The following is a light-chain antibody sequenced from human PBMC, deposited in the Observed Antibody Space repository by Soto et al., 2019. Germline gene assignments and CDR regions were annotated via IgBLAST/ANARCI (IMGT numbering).Light chain of an antibody. CDR1: QSVSSN. J-gene: IGKJ5*01. CDR3: QQYNQWPQIT. V-gene: IGKV3-15*01. CDR2: GAS. Sequence: EIVMTHAPSTLSLSPVERATLSCSASQSVSSNLAWYQQRPGQAPRLLIQGASTRATGVPARFSGSGSGTEFTLTISSLQSEDFAVYYCQQYNQWPQITFGQGTRLEIK.